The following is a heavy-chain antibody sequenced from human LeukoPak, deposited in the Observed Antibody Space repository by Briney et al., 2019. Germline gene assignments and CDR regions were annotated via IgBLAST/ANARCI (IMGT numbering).Heavy chain of an antibody. CDR1: AFTFSNYW. CDR2: IKEDGSEI. CDR3: AKDADCSGGSCYSGWSDP. D-gene: IGHD2-15*01. V-gene: IGHV3-7*03. J-gene: IGHJ5*02. Sequence: GGSLRLSCAASAFTFSNYWMSWVRQAPGKGLEWVANIKEDGSEINYVDSVKGRFTISRDNAKNSLYLQMNSLRAEDTAVYYCAKDADCSGGSCYSGWSDPWGQGTLVTVSS.